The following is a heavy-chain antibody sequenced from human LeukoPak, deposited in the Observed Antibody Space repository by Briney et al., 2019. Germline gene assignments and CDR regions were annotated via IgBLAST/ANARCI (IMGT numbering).Heavy chain of an antibody. D-gene: IGHD6-13*01. V-gene: IGHV4-4*07. CDR3: XXTRAAAGLYYYYMDV. Sequence: SETLSLTCTVSGGSISSYYWSWIRQPAGKGLEWIGRIYTSGSTNYNPSLKSRVTMSVDTSKNQFSLKLSSVTAAYTAVFYCXXTRAAAGLYYYYMDVWGKGTTVTISS. J-gene: IGHJ6*03. CDR1: GGSISSYY. CDR2: IYTSGST.